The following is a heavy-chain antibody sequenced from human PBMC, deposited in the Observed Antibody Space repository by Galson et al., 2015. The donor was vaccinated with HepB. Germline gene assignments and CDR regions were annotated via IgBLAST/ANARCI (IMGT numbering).Heavy chain of an antibody. Sequence: QSGAEVKKPGESLKISCKGSGYSFTSYWIGWVRQMPGKGLEWMGIIYPGDSDTRYSPSFQGQVTISADKSISTAYLQWSSLKASDTAMYYCARGAGFLEWLLFPEYFQHWGQGILVTVSS. CDR3: ARGAGFLEWLLFPEYFQH. D-gene: IGHD3-3*01. CDR2: IYPGDSDT. CDR1: GYSFTSYW. V-gene: IGHV5-51*03. J-gene: IGHJ1*01.